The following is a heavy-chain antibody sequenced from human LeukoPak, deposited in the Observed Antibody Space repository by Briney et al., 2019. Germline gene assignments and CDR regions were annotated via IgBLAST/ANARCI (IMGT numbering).Heavy chain of an antibody. CDR3: AKGGKWDVTPFDY. CDR1: GVTFSSYS. D-gene: IGHD1-26*01. J-gene: IGHJ4*02. CDR2: ISGGGGST. V-gene: IGHV3-23*01. Sequence: PGGSLRLSCAASGVTFSSYSMSWVRQAPGKGLEWVSTISGGGGSTYYADSVKGRFTISRDNSKNTLYLQVNSLRAEDTAVYYCAKGGKWDVTPFDYWGQGTLVTVSS.